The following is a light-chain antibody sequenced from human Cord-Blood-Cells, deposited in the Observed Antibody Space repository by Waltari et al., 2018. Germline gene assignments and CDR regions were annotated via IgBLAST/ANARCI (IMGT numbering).Light chain of an antibody. V-gene: IGLV2-14*01. CDR2: EVS. CDR3: SSYTSSSTLI. Sequence: QSALTQPASASGSPGQSITISCTGTSSDVGGYNYLSGYQQHPIKAPKLIIYEVSNRPCGVSNLFSCSKSGNTASLTISGLQAEDEADYYCSSYTSSSTLIFGTGTNVTVL. J-gene: IGLJ1*01. CDR1: SSDVGGYNY.